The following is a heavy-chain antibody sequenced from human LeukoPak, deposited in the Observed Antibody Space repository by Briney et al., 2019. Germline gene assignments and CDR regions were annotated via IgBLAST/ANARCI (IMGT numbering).Heavy chain of an antibody. J-gene: IGHJ6*03. CDR3: VRDSQSSGWDVMAV. CDR1: GDSVSSNSAI. Sequence: SQTLSLTCAISGDSVSSNSAIWNWIRQSPSRGLEWLGRTYYRAKWYNDYAGFVKSRITIDPDTSNNEFSLHLRSVSPEDTAVYYCVRDSQSSGWDVMAVWGKGTTVTVSS. V-gene: IGHV6-1*01. D-gene: IGHD6-25*01. CDR2: TYYRAKWYN.